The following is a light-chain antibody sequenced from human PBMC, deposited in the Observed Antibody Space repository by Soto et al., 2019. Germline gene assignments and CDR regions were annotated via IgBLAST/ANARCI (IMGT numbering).Light chain of an antibody. CDR1: ESVGSD. V-gene: IGKV3D-15*01. CDR3: QQYNSLPLT. Sequence: EKGETVAPGTRPVSKEERATLYCMARESVGSDLAWCQQKPGQTPRLVIYDIVTRATGVPTRISGSGSGTEFTLTISSLQSEDFAVYYCQQYNSLPLTFG. J-gene: IGKJ4*01. CDR2: DIV.